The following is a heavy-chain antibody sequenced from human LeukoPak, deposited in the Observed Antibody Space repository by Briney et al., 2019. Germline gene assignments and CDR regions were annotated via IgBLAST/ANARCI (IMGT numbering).Heavy chain of an antibody. CDR2: IYSGGST. CDR1: GFTVSSNY. V-gene: IGHV3-66*02. Sequence: PGGSLRLSCAASGFTVSSNYMSWVRQAPGKGLEWVSVIYSGGSTYYADSVKGRFTISRDNSKNTLYLQMNSLRAEDTAVYYCARVNSLLWSGTNYYMDVWGKGTTVTVSS. D-gene: IGHD3-10*01. J-gene: IGHJ6*03. CDR3: ARVNSLLWSGTNYYMDV.